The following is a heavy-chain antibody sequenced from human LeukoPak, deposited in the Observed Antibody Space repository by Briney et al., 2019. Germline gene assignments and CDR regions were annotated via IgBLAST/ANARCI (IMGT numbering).Heavy chain of an antibody. CDR1: GGTFTGYY. CDR3: ARENGDYVYVY. D-gene: IGHD4-17*01. Sequence: GASVKVSCKASGGTFTGYYMHWVRQAPGQGLEWMEWISAYNGNTNYAQKLQGRVTMTTDTSTSTAYMELRSLRSDDTAVYYCARENGDYVYVYWGQGTLVTVSS. J-gene: IGHJ4*02. V-gene: IGHV1-18*04. CDR2: ISAYNGNT.